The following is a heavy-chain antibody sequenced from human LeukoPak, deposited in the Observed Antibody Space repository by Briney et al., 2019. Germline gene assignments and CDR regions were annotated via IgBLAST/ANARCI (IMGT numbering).Heavy chain of an antibody. J-gene: IGHJ4*02. CDR3: AKDPTVAGTSVFDY. Sequence: GGSLRLSCAASGFTFDDYAMHWVRQAPGKGLEWVSAISGSGGSTYYADSVKGRFTISRDNSKNTLYLQMNSLRAEDTAVYYCAKDPTVAGTSVFDYWGQGTLVTVSS. D-gene: IGHD6-19*01. V-gene: IGHV3-23*01. CDR2: ISGSGGST. CDR1: GFTFDDYA.